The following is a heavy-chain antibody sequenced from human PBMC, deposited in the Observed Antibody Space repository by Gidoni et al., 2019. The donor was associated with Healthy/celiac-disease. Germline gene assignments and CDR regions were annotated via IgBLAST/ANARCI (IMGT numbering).Heavy chain of an antibody. CDR1: GGSISSGGYY. CDR3: ARESSSTMVRGVSTDYYYYGMDV. D-gene: IGHD3-10*01. CDR2: IYYSGST. V-gene: IGHV4-31*03. Sequence: QVQLQESGPGLVKPSQTLSLTCTVSGGSISSGGYYWSWIRQHPGKGLEWIGYIYYSGSTYYNPSLKSRVTISVDTSKNQFSLKLSSVTAADTAVYYCARESSSTMVRGVSTDYYYYGMDVWGQGTTVTVSS. J-gene: IGHJ6*02.